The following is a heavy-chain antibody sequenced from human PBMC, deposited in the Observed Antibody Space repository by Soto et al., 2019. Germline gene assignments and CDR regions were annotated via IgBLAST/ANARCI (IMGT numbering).Heavy chain of an antibody. CDR2: IKHDGSEE. CDR3: VLAIAARVYCYHYMDV. Sequence: EVQLVESGGGLVQPGGSLRVSCSASGFTFSNYWMTWVRQAPGRGLEWVANIKHDGSEEYYVDSVTGRFTISRDNSKHSLHLQMNSLRVEHTAVYYCVLAIAARVYCYHYMDVRGKGTTVSVS. D-gene: IGHD6-6*01. V-gene: IGHV3-7*01. CDR1: GFTFSNYW. J-gene: IGHJ6*03.